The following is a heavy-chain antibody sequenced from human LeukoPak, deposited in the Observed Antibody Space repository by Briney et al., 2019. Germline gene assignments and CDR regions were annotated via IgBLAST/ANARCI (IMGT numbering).Heavy chain of an antibody. J-gene: IGHJ6*02. CDR1: GYGFTSYW. D-gene: IGHD2-2*01. CDR3: ARHPGGYCSSTSCLGGDYYYYGMDV. V-gene: IGHV5-51*01. Sequence: GAALKISCKGSGYGFTSYWIGWGRQMPGKGREWMGIIYHGDSDTRYSPSFQGQVTISADKSISTAYLQWSSLKASDTAMYYCARHPGGYCSSTSCLGGDYYYYGMDVWGQGTTVTVSS. CDR2: IYHGDSDT.